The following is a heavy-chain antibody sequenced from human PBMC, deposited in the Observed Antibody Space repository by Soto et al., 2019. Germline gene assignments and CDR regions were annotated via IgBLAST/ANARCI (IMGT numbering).Heavy chain of an antibody. Sequence: SXGSLRLSCAASGVTFSSYAMSWVRQAPGKGLDWVSAISGSGGSTYYANSVKGRFTISRDNSKNTLYLQMNSLRAEDTAVYYCAKDYSGSEPESKRYWGQGSLVTVSS. V-gene: IGHV3-23*01. D-gene: IGHD1-26*01. CDR1: GVTFSSYA. J-gene: IGHJ4*02. CDR3: AKDYSGSEPESKRY. CDR2: ISGSGGST.